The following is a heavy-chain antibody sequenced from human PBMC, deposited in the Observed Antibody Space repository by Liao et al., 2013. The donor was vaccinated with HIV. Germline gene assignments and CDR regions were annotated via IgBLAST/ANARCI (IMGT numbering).Heavy chain of an antibody. V-gene: IGHV4-59*01. CDR1: GDSIGTYY. CDR2: IYYSGST. J-gene: IGHJ1*01. D-gene: IGHD3-3*01. Sequence: QVQLQESGPGLVKPSETLSLTCTVSGDSIGTYYWSWIRQPPGKGLEWIGYIYYSGSTNYNPSLKSRVTISVDTSKNQFSLKLSSVTAADTAVYYCARGNYDFWRGYYAVEYFQHWGQGTLVIVSS. CDR3: ARGNYDFWRGYYAVEYFQH.